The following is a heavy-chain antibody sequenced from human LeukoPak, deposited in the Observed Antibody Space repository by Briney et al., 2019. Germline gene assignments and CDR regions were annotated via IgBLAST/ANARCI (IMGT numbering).Heavy chain of an antibody. CDR1: EYSLTELS. Sequence: ASVKVSCKVSEYSLTELSMHWVRQAPGKGLEWMGGFDPEDGETIYAQKFQGRVTMTEDTSTDTAYMELSSLRSEDTAVYYCATLRYDSSGYVNWGQGTLVTVSS. J-gene: IGHJ4*02. V-gene: IGHV1-24*01. D-gene: IGHD3-22*01. CDR2: FDPEDGET. CDR3: ATLRYDSSGYVN.